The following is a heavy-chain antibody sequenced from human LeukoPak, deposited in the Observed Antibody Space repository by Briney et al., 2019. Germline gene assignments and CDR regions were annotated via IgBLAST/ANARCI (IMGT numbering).Heavy chain of an antibody. Sequence: PGGSLRLSCVASGFRFNNFAMSWVRQAPGRGLEWVSATNSGGTHTYTADSMKGRFTISRDNSRNTLFLQMNSLRAEDTAIYYCTKQGVPTTTTGWPWDFHQWGQGTQVTVSS. CDR2: TNSGGTHT. V-gene: IGHV3-23*01. CDR1: GFRFNNFA. CDR3: TKQGVPTTTTGWPWDFHQ. J-gene: IGHJ1*01. D-gene: IGHD1-26*01.